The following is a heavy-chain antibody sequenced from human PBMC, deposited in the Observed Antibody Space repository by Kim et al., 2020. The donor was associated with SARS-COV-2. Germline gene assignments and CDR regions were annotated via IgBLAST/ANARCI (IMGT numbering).Heavy chain of an antibody. Sequence: GGSLRLSCAVSGFTFSDHYMDWVRQAPGKGLEWVGRSRNKANRYSTEYAASVKGRFTISRDDSKNALYLQTNSLRVEDTAVYYCVRSDSSGYYALDYWGQGTLVTVSS. CDR1: GFTFSDHY. V-gene: IGHV3-72*01. CDR3: VRSDSSGYYALDY. CDR2: SRNKANRYST. D-gene: IGHD3-22*01. J-gene: IGHJ4*02.